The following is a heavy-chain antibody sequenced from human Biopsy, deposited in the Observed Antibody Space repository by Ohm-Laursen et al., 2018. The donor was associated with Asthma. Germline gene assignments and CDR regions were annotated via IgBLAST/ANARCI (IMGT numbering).Heavy chain of an antibody. CDR3: ASDFPKDYVRCNFQF. CDR1: GYSLTDLS. V-gene: IGHV1-24*01. D-gene: IGHD4-17*01. CDR2: HDHEEGGT. Sequence: ASVKVSCKISGYSLTDLSMHWLRQAPGQGLEWIGGHDHEEGGTGNARRFQGRVTMTEDTSTDTAYMELSSLSSDDTAVYYCASDFPKDYVRCNFQFWGQGTLVTVSS. J-gene: IGHJ4*02.